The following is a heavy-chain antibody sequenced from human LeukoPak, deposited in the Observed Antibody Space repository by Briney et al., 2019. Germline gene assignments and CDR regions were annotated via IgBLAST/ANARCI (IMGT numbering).Heavy chain of an antibody. CDR2: ISGSGGST. Sequence: PGGSLRLSCAASGFTFSSYAMSWVRQAPGKGLEWVSAISGSGGSTYYADSVKGRFTISRDNSKNTLYLQMNSLRAEDTAVYYCARSEGDYGDYFPFFDYWGQGTLVTVSS. CDR1: GFTFSSYA. D-gene: IGHD4-17*01. J-gene: IGHJ4*02. V-gene: IGHV3-23*01. CDR3: ARSEGDYGDYFPFFDY.